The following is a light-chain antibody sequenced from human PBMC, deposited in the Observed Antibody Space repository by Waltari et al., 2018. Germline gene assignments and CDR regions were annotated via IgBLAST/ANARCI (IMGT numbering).Light chain of an antibody. CDR3: QVWDSDSDHVL. V-gene: IGLV3-21*02. Sequence: SVVLSQPPPVSAAPGQTATVSCGKNNIPSPSDPAYQQRPGQAPELVVYDDTDRPAGIHERFSGSSSGNTATLTISRVEAGDEADYYCQVWDSDSDHVLFGGGTRLTVL. CDR1: NIPSPS. CDR2: DDT. J-gene: IGLJ2*01.